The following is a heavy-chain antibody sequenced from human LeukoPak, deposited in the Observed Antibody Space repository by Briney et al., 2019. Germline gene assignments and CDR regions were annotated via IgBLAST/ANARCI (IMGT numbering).Heavy chain of an antibody. D-gene: IGHD2-21*01. J-gene: IGHJ4*02. Sequence: GTSPRLSCAASGFTFNSYGMHWVRQAPGKGLEWVAVISYDGSKKYYADSVKGRFTISRDDAKNSLYLQMNSLRAEDTAVYYCARVYCGGDCYLLKYYFDYWGQGTLVTVSS. CDR1: GFTFNSYG. CDR3: ARVYCGGDCYLLKYYFDY. V-gene: IGHV3-30*03. CDR2: ISYDGSKK.